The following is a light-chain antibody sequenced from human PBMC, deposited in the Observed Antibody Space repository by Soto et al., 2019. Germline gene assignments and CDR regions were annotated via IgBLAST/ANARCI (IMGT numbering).Light chain of an antibody. V-gene: IGKV1-39*01. CDR2: AAS. J-gene: IGKJ1*01. CDR3: QQSYDPPQT. Sequence: DIQLTQSPSSLSASLGDRVTISCRASQTTSICLNWYQQKPGKAPRLLIYAASSLQSGVPSRFSGSGSGTDFTLTISSLQPEDFATYYCQQSYDPPQTFGQGTKVESK. CDR1: QTTSIC.